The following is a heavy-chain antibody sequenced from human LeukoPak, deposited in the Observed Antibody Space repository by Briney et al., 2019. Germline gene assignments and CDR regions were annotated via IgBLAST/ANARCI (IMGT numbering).Heavy chain of an antibody. CDR1: GGSFSGYY. J-gene: IGHJ4*02. Sequence: SETLSLTCAVYGGSFSGYYWSWIRQPPGKGPEWIGYIYYSGSTNYNPSLKSRVTISVDTSKNQFSLRLSSVTAADTAVYYCARVTGYVMEDYFDYWGQGTLVTVSS. CDR3: ARVTGYVMEDYFDY. CDR2: IYYSGST. D-gene: IGHD6-13*01. V-gene: IGHV4-59*01.